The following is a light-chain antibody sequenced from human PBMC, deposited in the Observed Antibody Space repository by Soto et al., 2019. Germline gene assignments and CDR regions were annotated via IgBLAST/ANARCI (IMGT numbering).Light chain of an antibody. CDR2: KAS. V-gene: IGKV1-5*03. J-gene: IGKJ4*01. CDR3: QQSYSTPRT. Sequence: IQMTQSPSTLSASVGDRVTITCRASQSISSWLAWYQQKPGKAPKLLIYKASSLESGVPSRFSGSGSGPDFTLTISRLQPEDFATYYCQQSYSTPRTFGGGTKVDIK. CDR1: QSISSW.